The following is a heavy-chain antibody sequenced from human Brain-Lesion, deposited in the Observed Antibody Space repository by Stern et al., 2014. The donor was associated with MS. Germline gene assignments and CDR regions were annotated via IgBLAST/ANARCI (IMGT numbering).Heavy chain of an antibody. CDR2: ISASGGST. CDR1: GFRFSSYA. J-gene: IGHJ3*02. Sequence: EVQLVESGGGFVQPGGSLRLSCAASGFRFSSYAMSWVRQTPGKGLEWVSGISASGGSTYYADSVKGRFTISRDKSKNTLFLQMNSLRAEDTAVYYCAKGVRGSYLNAFDMWGQGTMVTVSS. V-gene: IGHV3-23*04. D-gene: IGHD3-16*02. CDR3: AKGVRGSYLNAFDM.